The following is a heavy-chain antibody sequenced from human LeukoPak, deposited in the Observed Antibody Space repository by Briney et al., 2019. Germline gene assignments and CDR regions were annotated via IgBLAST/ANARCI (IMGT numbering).Heavy chain of an antibody. J-gene: IGHJ4*02. CDR3: ARVTLRATFDY. D-gene: IGHD5-12*01. Sequence: GGSLRLSCAASGFTFSSYATHWVRQAPGKGLEWVAVISYDGSNKYYADSVKGRFTISRDNSKNTLYLQMNSLSADDTAVYYCARVTLRATFDYWGQGTLVTVSS. CDR2: ISYDGSNK. CDR1: GFTFSSYA. V-gene: IGHV3-30*04.